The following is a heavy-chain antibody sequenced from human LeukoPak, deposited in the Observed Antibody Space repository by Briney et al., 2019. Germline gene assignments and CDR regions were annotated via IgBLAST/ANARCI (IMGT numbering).Heavy chain of an antibody. Sequence: HPGGTLRLSCAASGFTFSSYWMHWVRQAPGKGLVWVSRINTDGSSTSYADSVKGRFTISRDNAENSLYLQMNSLRVEDTAVYYCARAPTVLVGYCSSSSCQADYWGQGTLVTVSS. CDR2: INTDGSST. V-gene: IGHV3-74*01. CDR1: GFTFSSYW. J-gene: IGHJ4*02. CDR3: ARAPTVLVGYCSSSSCQADY. D-gene: IGHD2-2*01.